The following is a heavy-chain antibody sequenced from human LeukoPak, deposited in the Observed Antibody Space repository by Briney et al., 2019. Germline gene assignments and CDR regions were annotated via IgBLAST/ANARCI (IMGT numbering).Heavy chain of an antibody. Sequence: GASVKVSCKASGYTFTGYYMHWVRQAPGQGLEWMGWINPNSGGTNYAQKFQGRVTMTRDTSISTAYMELSSLRSDDTAVYYCARALGVVVAATLVYFDYWGQGTLVTVSS. D-gene: IGHD2-15*01. CDR3: ARALGVVVAATLVYFDY. J-gene: IGHJ4*02. V-gene: IGHV1-2*02. CDR1: GYTFTGYY. CDR2: INPNSGGT.